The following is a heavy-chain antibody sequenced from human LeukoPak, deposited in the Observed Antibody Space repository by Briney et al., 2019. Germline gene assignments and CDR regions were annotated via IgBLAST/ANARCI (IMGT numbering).Heavy chain of an antibody. Sequence: SETLSLTCTVSGGSMSTYYWTWIRQPPGKGLEWIGFIYYTGSTNYNPSLKSRVTISVDTSKNQFSLRLSSVTAADTAVYYCAGMRITTPTVRTLDYWGQGTLVTVSS. D-gene: IGHD1-14*01. CDR3: AGMRITTPTVRTLDY. CDR2: IYYTGST. J-gene: IGHJ4*02. V-gene: IGHV4-59*01. CDR1: GGSMSTYY.